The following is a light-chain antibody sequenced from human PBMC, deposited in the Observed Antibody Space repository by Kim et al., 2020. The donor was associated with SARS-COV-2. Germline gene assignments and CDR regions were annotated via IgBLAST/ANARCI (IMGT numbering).Light chain of an antibody. J-gene: IGKJ1*01. CDR3: QQYGSSRWT. CDR1: RIVSSSY. CDR2: GAS. V-gene: IGKV3-20*01. Sequence: SSGGRAGPSCSGTRIVSSSYLAWYQQKPGKAPRLLIYGASSMDTGVPDRFSGSGSGTDFTLTISRLEPEDFAVYYCQQYGSSRWTFGQGTKVDIK.